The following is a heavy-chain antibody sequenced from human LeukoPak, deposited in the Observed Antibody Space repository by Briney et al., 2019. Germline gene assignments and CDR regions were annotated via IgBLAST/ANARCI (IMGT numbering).Heavy chain of an antibody. Sequence: SETLSLTCTVSGGSISSYYWGWIRQPPGKGLGWIGRIYTSGSTNYNPSLKSRVTMSVDTSKNQFSLKLSSVTAADTAVYYCARAGDSSGNFDYWGQGTLVTVSS. CDR3: ARAGDSSGNFDY. CDR2: IYTSGST. J-gene: IGHJ4*02. CDR1: GGSISSYY. D-gene: IGHD3-22*01. V-gene: IGHV4-4*07.